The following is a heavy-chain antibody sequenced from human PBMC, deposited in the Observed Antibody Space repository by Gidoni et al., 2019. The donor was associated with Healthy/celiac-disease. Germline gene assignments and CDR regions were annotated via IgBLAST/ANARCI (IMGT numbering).Heavy chain of an antibody. D-gene: IGHD6-13*01. CDR2: IYYSGST. CDR1: GGSISSSSYY. CDR3: ARDERISAAGTG. J-gene: IGHJ4*02. Sequence: QLQLQESGPGLVKPSETLSLTCTVSGGSISSSSYYWGWIRQPPGKGLEWIGSIYYSGSTYYNPSLKSRVTISVDTSKNQFSLKLSSVTAADTAVYYCARDERISAAGTGWGQGTLVTVSS. V-gene: IGHV4-39*07.